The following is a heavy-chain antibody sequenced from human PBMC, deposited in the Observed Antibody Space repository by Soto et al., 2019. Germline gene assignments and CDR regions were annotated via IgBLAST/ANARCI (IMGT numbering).Heavy chain of an antibody. Sequence: QVQLQQWGAGLLKPSETLSLTCAVYGGSFSGYYWGWIRQPPGKGLEWIGEINHSGSTNYNPSLKSRVTISVDTSKNQFSLKLSSVTAADTAVYYCAKRKGSGSYYNAYYFDYWGQGTLVTVSS. CDR1: GGSFSGYY. D-gene: IGHD3-10*01. CDR3: AKRKGSGSYYNAYYFDY. V-gene: IGHV4-34*01. CDR2: INHSGST. J-gene: IGHJ4*02.